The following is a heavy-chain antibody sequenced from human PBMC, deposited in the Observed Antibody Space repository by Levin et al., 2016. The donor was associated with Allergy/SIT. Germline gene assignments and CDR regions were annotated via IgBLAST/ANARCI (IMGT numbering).Heavy chain of an antibody. CDR2: IYYSGST. D-gene: IGHD3-22*01. Sequence: WIRQPPGKGLEWIGYIYYSGSTNYNPSLKSRVTISVDTSKNQFSLKLSSVTAADTAVYYCARDFGDSSGYYYLDYWGQGTLVTVSS. V-gene: IGHV4-59*01. J-gene: IGHJ4*02. CDR3: ARDFGDSSGYYYLDY.